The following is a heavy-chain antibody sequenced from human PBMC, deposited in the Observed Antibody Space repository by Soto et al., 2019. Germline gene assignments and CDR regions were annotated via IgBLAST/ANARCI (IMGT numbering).Heavy chain of an antibody. Sequence: SETLSLTCTVSGGSISSYSWSWIRQPPGKGLEWIGYIYYSGSTNYSPSLKSRVIISIDTSKNQFSLKLSSVTAADTAVYYCARQSYSTSWYYFDYWGQGTLVTVSS. CDR1: GGSISSYS. D-gene: IGHD6-13*01. CDR2: IYYSGST. CDR3: ARQSYSTSWYYFDY. J-gene: IGHJ4*02. V-gene: IGHV4-59*08.